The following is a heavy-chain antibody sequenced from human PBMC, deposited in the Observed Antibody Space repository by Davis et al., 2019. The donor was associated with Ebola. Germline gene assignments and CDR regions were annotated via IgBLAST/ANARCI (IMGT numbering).Heavy chain of an antibody. V-gene: IGHV6-1*01. CDR2: TYYRSKWYS. CDR1: GDSVSSNSAA. CDR3: ARHQNVWYYFDY. D-gene: IGHD2-8*02. Sequence: SQTLSLTCAISGDSVSSNSAAWTWLRQSPSRGLEWLGRTYYRSKWYSDYAVSVQSRVIINSDTSKNQFFLHLNSVTPEDTAVYYCARHQNVWYYFDYWGQGTLVTVSS. J-gene: IGHJ4*02.